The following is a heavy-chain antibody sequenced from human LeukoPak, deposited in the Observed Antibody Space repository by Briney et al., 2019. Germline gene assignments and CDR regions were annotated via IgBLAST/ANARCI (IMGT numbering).Heavy chain of an antibody. CDR2: IHHSGAT. J-gene: IGHJ4*02. Sequence: SDTLSLTCSVSGVSITTNYWSWIRQPPGKGLEWLGYIHHSGATSYNPSLKSRGTMSLDTSNNQFSLKVTSVTAADTAVYYCARSSAHSYGDFHFWGQGNLVTVSS. CDR1: GVSITTNY. V-gene: IGHV4-59*07. D-gene: IGHD5-18*01. CDR3: ARSSAHSYGDFHF.